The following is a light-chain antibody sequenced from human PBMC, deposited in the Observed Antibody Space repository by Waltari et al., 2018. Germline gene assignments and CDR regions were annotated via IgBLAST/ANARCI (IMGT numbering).Light chain of an antibody. CDR2: GAS. Sequence: VMTQSPATLSVSPGXRATLSCRASQSVSSNLAWYQQKPGQAPRLLIYGASTRAPGIPARFSGSGSGTEFTXXISSLQSXXFAVYYCQXXNNWPXXXGQGTKVEIK. J-gene: IGKJ1*01. CDR1: QSVSSN. V-gene: IGKV3-15*01. CDR3: QXXNNWPXX.